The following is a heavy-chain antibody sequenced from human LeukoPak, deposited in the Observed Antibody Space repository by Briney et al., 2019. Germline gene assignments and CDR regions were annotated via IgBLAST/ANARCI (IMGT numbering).Heavy chain of an antibody. CDR1: GGSFSGYY. Sequence: PSETLSLTCAVYGGSFSGYYWSWIRQPPGKGLEWIGEINHSGGTNYNPSLKSRVTISVDTSKNQFSLKLSSVTAADTAVYYCARGRRGFGEFHLNWFDPWGQGTLVTVSS. J-gene: IGHJ5*02. CDR2: INHSGGT. V-gene: IGHV4-34*01. CDR3: ARGRRGFGEFHLNWFDP. D-gene: IGHD3-10*01.